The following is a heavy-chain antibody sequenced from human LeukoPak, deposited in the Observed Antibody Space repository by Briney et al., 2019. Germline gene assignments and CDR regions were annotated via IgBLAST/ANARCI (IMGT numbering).Heavy chain of an antibody. CDR2: ISWNSGSI. CDR3: AKDSSSWLVGAFDI. Sequence: GGSLRLSCAASGFTFDDYAMHWVRQAPGKGLEWVSGISWNSGSIGYADSVKGRFTISRDNAKNSLYLQMNSLRAEGTALYYCAKDSSSWLVGAFDIWGQGTMVTVSS. CDR1: GFTFDDYA. J-gene: IGHJ3*02. V-gene: IGHV3-9*01. D-gene: IGHD6-13*01.